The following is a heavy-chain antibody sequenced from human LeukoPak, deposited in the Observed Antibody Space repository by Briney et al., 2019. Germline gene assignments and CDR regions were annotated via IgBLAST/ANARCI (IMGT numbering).Heavy chain of an antibody. J-gene: IGHJ4*02. CDR2: IYYSGST. V-gene: IGHV4-30-4*01. CDR1: GGSISSGDYY. D-gene: IGHD1-1*01. Sequence: SQTLSLTCTVSGGSISSGDYYWRWIRQPPGKGLEWIGYIYYSGSTYYNPSLKSRVTISVDTSKNQFSLKLSSVTAADTAVYYCARAGVQGGSPGTDWGQGTLVTVSS. CDR3: ARAGVQGGSPGTD.